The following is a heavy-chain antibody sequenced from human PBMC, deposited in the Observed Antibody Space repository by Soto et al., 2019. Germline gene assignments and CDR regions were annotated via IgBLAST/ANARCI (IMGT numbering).Heavy chain of an antibody. D-gene: IGHD3-22*01. Sequence: QVQLVESGGGVVQPGRSLRLSCAASGFTFSSYAMHWVRQAPGKGLEWVAVISYDGSNKYYADSVKGRFTISRDNSKNTLYLQMNSLRAEDTAVYYCARERAHDSSGYSNYWGQGTLVTVSS. CDR1: GFTFSSYA. J-gene: IGHJ4*02. V-gene: IGHV3-30-3*01. CDR2: ISYDGSNK. CDR3: ARERAHDSSGYSNY.